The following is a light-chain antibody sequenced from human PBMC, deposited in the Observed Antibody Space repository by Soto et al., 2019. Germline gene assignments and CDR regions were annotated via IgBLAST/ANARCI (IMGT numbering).Light chain of an antibody. CDR2: GTS. CDR3: QEYGSN. CDR1: QSVDSGS. J-gene: IGKJ4*01. V-gene: IGKV3-20*01. Sequence: ILLTQSPGTLSLSPGERATLSCRASQSVDSGSLAWYQQKPGQTPRLLIYGTSNRATGIPDRFSGSGSGADFTLTINRLEPEDFAVYYCQEYGSNFGGGTKVEIQ.